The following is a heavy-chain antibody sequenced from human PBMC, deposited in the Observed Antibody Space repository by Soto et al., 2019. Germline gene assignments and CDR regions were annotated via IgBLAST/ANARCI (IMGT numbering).Heavy chain of an antibody. V-gene: IGHV1-46*01. Sequence: ASVKVSCKASGHTFTSYYMHWVRQAPGQGLEWMGIINPSGGSTSYAQKFQGRVTMTRDTSTSTVYMELSSLRSEDTAVYYCARESRYDYVWGSYRHFDYWGQGNLVTVSS. J-gene: IGHJ4*02. CDR3: ARESRYDYVWGSYRHFDY. CDR1: GHTFTSYY. D-gene: IGHD3-16*02. CDR2: INPSGGST.